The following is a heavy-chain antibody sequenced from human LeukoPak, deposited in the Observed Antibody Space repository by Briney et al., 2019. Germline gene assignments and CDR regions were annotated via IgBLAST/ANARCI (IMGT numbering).Heavy chain of an antibody. V-gene: IGHV3-30*18. D-gene: IGHD3-22*01. CDR2: ISYDGSNK. Sequence: GGSLRLSCAASGFTFSSYGMHWVRQAPGKGLEWVAVISYDGSNKYYADSVKGRFTISRDNSKNTLYLQMNSLRAEDTAVYYCAKAPVDLFDYDSLVLVDYWGQGTLVTVSS. J-gene: IGHJ4*02. CDR3: AKAPVDLFDYDSLVLVDY. CDR1: GFTFSSYG.